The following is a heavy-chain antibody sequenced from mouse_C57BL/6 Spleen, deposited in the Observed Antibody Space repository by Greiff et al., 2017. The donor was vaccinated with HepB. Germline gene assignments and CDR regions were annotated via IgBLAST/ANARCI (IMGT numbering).Heavy chain of an antibody. D-gene: IGHD2-4*01. CDR2: IYPGDGDT. J-gene: IGHJ4*01. V-gene: IGHV1-82*01. Sequence: VQLQQSGPELVKPGASVKISCKASGYAFSSSWMNWVKQRPGKGLEWIGRIYPGDGDTNYNGKFKGKATLTADKSSSTAYMQLSSLTSEDSAVYFCARSYYDYDEGYYAMDYWGQGTSVTVSS. CDR1: GYAFSSSW. CDR3: ARSYYDYDEGYYAMDY.